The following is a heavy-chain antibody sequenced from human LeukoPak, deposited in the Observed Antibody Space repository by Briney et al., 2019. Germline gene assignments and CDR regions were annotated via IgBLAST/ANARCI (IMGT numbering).Heavy chain of an antibody. CDR1: GFTFSSYE. J-gene: IGHJ3*02. CDR3: ATYCGGDCYAFDI. D-gene: IGHD2-21*02. V-gene: IGHV3-48*03. Sequence: PGGSLRLSCAASGFTFSSYEMNWVRQAPRKGLEWVSYISSSGSTIYYADSVKGRFTISRDNAKNSLYLQMNSLRAEDTAVYYCATYCGGDCYAFDIWGQGTMVTVSS. CDR2: ISSSGSTI.